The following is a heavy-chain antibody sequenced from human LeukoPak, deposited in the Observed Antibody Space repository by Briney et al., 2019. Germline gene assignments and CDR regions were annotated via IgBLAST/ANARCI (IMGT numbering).Heavy chain of an antibody. CDR1: GYTFTSYG. CDR3: ARTGYCSTTTCYDGYYYYYGMDV. Sequence: ASVKVSCKASGYTFTSYGISWVRQAPGQGLEWMGWISSYNDNTNYAQKLQGRVTMTTDTSTNTAYMELRSLRSDDTAVYYCARTGYCSTTTCYDGYYYYYGMDVWGQGTTVTVSS. D-gene: IGHD2-2*01. V-gene: IGHV1-18*01. CDR2: ISSYNDNT. J-gene: IGHJ6*02.